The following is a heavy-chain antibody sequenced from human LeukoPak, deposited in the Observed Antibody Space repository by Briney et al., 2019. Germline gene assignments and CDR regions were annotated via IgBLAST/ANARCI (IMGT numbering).Heavy chain of an antibody. CDR2: IYYSGST. CDR1: GDSISSYY. J-gene: IGHJ6*02. CDR3: AREDYYYYGMDV. Sequence: VKPSETLSLTCTVSGDSISSYYWTWIRQPPGKGLEWIGYIYYSGSTNYKPSLKSRVTISVDMSKNQFSLKLSSVTAADTAVYYCAREDYYYYGMDVWGQGTTVTVSS. V-gene: IGHV4-59*01.